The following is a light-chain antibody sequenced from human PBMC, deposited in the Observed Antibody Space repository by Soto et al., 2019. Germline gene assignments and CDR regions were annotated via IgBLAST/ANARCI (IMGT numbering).Light chain of an antibody. V-gene: IGLV2-14*03. CDR3: SSYTTRNTRHIA. CDR2: DVS. Sequence: QSVRTQPASVSGSPGQSITISCTGTSSDVCGYNYVSWYQHHPGKAPKLIIYDVSNRPSGVSIRFSGSKSDNTASLTISGLQPEDEADYHCSSYTTRNTRHIAFGTGTKVTVL. J-gene: IGLJ1*01. CDR1: SSDVCGYNY.